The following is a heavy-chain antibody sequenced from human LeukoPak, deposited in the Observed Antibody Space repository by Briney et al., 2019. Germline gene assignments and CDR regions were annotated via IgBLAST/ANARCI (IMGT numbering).Heavy chain of an antibody. Sequence: GGSLRLSCAASGFTFSSYDMSWVRQAPGKGLEWVSAISGSGGSTYYADSVKGRFTISRDNSKNTLYLQMNSLRAEDTAVYYCAKAVGATLKALFDYWGQGTLVTVSS. J-gene: IGHJ4*02. D-gene: IGHD1-26*01. CDR2: ISGSGGST. CDR1: GFTFSSYD. V-gene: IGHV3-23*01. CDR3: AKAVGATLKALFDY.